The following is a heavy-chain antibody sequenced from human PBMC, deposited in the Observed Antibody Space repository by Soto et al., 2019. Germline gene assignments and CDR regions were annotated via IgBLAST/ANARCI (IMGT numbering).Heavy chain of an antibody. CDR3: ARRGYYYYYYMDV. J-gene: IGHJ6*03. CDR2: IYYSGST. V-gene: IGHV4-39*01. CDR1: DGSISSSSYY. Sequence: PSETLSLTCTVSDGSISSSSYYWGWIRQPPGKGLEWIGSIYYSGSTYYNPSLKSRVTISVDTSKNQFSLKLSSVTAADTAVYYCARRGYYYYYYMDVWGKGTTVTVSS.